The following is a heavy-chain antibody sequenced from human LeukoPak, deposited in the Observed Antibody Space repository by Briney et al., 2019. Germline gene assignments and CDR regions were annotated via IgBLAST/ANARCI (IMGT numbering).Heavy chain of an antibody. V-gene: IGHV3-23*01. Sequence: GGSLILSCAASGFTFSSYGMSWVRQAPGKGLEWVSAISGSGGSTYYADSVKGRFTISRDSSKNTLYLQMNSLRAEDTAVYYCARDPGYCSSTSCYWVIDYWGQGTLVTVSS. CDR2: ISGSGGST. J-gene: IGHJ4*02. CDR3: ARDPGYCSSTSCYWVIDY. D-gene: IGHD2-2*03. CDR1: GFTFSSYG.